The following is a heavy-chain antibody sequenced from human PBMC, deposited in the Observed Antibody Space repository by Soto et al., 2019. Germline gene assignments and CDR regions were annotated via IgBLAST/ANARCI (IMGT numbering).Heavy chain of an antibody. Sequence: SETLSLTCTVSGGSISSSSYYWGWIRQPPGKGLEWIGSIYYSGSTYYNPSLKSRVTISVDTSKNQFSLKLSSVTAADTAVYYCAGSRLLRFEGNYWGQGTLVTVSS. CDR1: GGSISSSSYY. CDR2: IYYSGST. D-gene: IGHD3-3*01. V-gene: IGHV4-39*01. J-gene: IGHJ4*02. CDR3: AGSRLLRFEGNY.